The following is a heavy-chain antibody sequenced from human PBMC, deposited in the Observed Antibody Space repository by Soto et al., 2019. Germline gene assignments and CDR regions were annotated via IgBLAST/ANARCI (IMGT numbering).Heavy chain of an antibody. CDR1: GGSFSGYY. Sequence: PSETLSLTCAVHGGSFSGYYWSWIRQPPGKGLEWIGEINHSGSTNYSPSLKSRVTVSVDTSKNQFSLTLTSVTAAATAVYYCARGDAGGWSYFDSWGQGDVLTVSS. J-gene: IGHJ4*02. D-gene: IGHD2-15*01. CDR2: INHSGST. V-gene: IGHV4-34*01. CDR3: ARGDAGGWSYFDS.